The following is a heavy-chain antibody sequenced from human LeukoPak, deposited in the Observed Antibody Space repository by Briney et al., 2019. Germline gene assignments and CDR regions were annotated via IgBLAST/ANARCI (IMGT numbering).Heavy chain of an antibody. CDR2: INPNSGGT. CDR3: AREYYDSSGYYLGFDY. CDR1: GYTFTGYY. V-gene: IGHV1-2*06. D-gene: IGHD3-22*01. Sequence: GASVKVSCKASGYTFTGYYMHWVRQAPGQGLEWMGRINPNSGGTNYAQKFQGRVTMTRDTSISTAYMELSRLRSDDTAVYYCAREYYDSSGYYLGFDYWGQGTLVTVSS. J-gene: IGHJ4*02.